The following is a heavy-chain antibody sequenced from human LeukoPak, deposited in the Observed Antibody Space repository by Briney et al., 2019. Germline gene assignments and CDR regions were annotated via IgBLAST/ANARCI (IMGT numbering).Heavy chain of an antibody. CDR3: ARDYHGSGSLTTFDY. D-gene: IGHD3-10*01. Sequence: SETLSLTCTVSGGSISSGDYYWSWIRQPPGKGLEWIGYIYYSGSTYYNPSLKSRVTISVDTSKNQFSLKLSSVTAADTAVYYCARDYHGSGSLTTFDYWGRGTLVTVSS. CDR2: IYYSGST. V-gene: IGHV4-30-4*01. J-gene: IGHJ4*02. CDR1: GGSISSGDYY.